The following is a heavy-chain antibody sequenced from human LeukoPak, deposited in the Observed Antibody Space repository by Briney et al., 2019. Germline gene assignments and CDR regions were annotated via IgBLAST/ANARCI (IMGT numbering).Heavy chain of an antibody. D-gene: IGHD3-3*01. CDR2: IWYDGSNK. V-gene: IGHV3-33*08. CDR3: ARDTPIFSFDY. CDR1: GFTFSSYA. J-gene: IGHJ4*02. Sequence: PGRSPRLSCAASGFTFSSYAMHWVRQAPGKGLEWVAVIWYDGSNKYYADSVKGRFTISRDNSKNTLYLQMNSLRAEDTAVYYCARDTPIFSFDYWGQGTLVTVSS.